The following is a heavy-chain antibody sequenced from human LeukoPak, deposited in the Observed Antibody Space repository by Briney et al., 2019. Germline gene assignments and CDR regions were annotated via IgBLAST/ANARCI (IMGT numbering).Heavy chain of an antibody. CDR1: RFTFSSYA. CDR2: ISYDGRNK. CDR3: ARGLWAVAGGYFDY. J-gene: IGHJ4*02. Sequence: GGSLRLSCAASRFTFSSYAMHWVRQAPGKGREWVAVISYDGRNKYYADSVKGRFTISRDNSKNTRSLQMDGLRAEDTAVYYCARGLWAVAGGYFDYWGQGTLVTVSS. D-gene: IGHD6-19*01. V-gene: IGHV3-30*04.